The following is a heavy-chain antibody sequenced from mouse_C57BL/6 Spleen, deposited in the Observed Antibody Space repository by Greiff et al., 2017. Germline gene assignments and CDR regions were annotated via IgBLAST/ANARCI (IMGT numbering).Heavy chain of an antibody. D-gene: IGHD2-4*01. J-gene: IGHJ3*01. V-gene: IGHV1-42*01. CDR2: INPSTGGT. CDR1: GYSFTGYY. CDR3: ARYYDDDRFAY. Sequence: EVQLQQSGPELVKPGASVKISCKASGYSFTGYYMNWVKQSPEKSLEWIGEINPSTGGTTYNQKFKAKATLTVDKSSSTAYMQLKSLTSEDSAVYYCARYYDDDRFAYWGQGTLVTVSA.